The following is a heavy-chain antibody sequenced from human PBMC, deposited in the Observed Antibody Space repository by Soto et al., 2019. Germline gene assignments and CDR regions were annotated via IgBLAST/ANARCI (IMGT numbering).Heavy chain of an antibody. D-gene: IGHD3-10*01. CDR2: IYPGDSDT. CDR1: GYSFTSYW. J-gene: IGHJ6*02. Sequence: GASLKISCKGSGYSFTSYWIGWVRQMPGKGLEWMGIIYPGDSDTRYSPSFQGQVTISADKSISTAYLQWSSLKASDTAMYYCARPNYYGSGSYYKEDDYYYYGMDVWGQGTTVTVSS. CDR3: ARPNYYGSGSYYKEDDYYYYGMDV. V-gene: IGHV5-51*01.